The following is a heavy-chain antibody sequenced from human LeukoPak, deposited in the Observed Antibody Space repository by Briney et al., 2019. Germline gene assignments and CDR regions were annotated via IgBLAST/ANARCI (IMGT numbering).Heavy chain of an antibody. CDR1: GFTFSSYA. J-gene: IGHJ4*02. Sequence: GGSLRLSCAISGFTFSSYAMTWVRQAPGKGLEWVSAISGSGDRTNYADSVEGRFTISRDNSKNTLYLQMNRLRAEDTAVYYCAKDYKADYWGQGTLVTVSS. D-gene: IGHD1-1*01. CDR2: ISGSGDRT. CDR3: AKDYKADY. V-gene: IGHV3-23*01.